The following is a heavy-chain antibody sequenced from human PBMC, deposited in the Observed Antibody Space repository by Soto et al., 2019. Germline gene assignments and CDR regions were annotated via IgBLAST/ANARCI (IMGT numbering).Heavy chain of an antibody. J-gene: IGHJ4*02. CDR1: GFTFSDHY. Sequence: GGSLRLSCAASGFTFSDHYMDWVRQAPGKGLQWAGRTRNKADSYTTEYAASVKGRFTISRDDSKNSLYLQMNSLKTEDTAVYYCATGVVGAADYWGQGTLVTVSS. V-gene: IGHV3-72*01. CDR2: TRNKADSYTT. D-gene: IGHD1-26*01. CDR3: ATGVVGAADY.